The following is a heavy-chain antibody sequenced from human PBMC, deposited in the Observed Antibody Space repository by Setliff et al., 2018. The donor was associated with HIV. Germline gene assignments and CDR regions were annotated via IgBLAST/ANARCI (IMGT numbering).Heavy chain of an antibody. CDR3: ARGKSGSYDAYDM. V-gene: IGHV4-59*08. Sequence: PSETLSLTCTVSGGSISGYFWNWIRQPPGKGLEWIGYIYHSGSTNYNPSLESRVSISVDTSKNQVSLQLSSVTAADTAVYYCARGKSGSYDAYDMWGQGTMVTVSS. CDR1: GGSISGYF. CDR2: IYHSGST. D-gene: IGHD5-12*01. J-gene: IGHJ3*02.